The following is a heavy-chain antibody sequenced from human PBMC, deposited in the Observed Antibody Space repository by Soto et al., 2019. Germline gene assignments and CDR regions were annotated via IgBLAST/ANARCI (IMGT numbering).Heavy chain of an antibody. CDR2: IYYSGST. J-gene: IGHJ4*02. Sequence: QVQLQESGPGLVKPSQTLSLTCTVSGGSISSGGYYWSWIRQHPGKGLEGIGYIYYSGSTYYNPSLKSRVTISVDTSKNQFSLKLSSVTAADTAVYYCARVNEVGQQLVRGLDYFDYWGQGTLVTVSS. CDR3: ARVNEVGQQLVRGLDYFDY. V-gene: IGHV4-31*03. D-gene: IGHD6-13*01. CDR1: GGSISSGGYY.